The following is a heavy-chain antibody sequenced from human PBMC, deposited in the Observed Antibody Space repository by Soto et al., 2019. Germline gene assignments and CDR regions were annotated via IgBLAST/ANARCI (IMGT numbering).Heavy chain of an antibody. Sequence: GGSLRLSCAASGFTFSNYDMSWVRQAPEKGLEWVSTISGSGGGTYYADSVKGRFTISRDNSKNTLSLQMSSLRAEDTAVYYCARVRGDLVLDYWGQGTLVTVSS. CDR2: ISGSGGGT. CDR3: ARVRGDLVLDY. J-gene: IGHJ4*02. V-gene: IGHV3-23*01. D-gene: IGHD2-21*02. CDR1: GFTFSNYD.